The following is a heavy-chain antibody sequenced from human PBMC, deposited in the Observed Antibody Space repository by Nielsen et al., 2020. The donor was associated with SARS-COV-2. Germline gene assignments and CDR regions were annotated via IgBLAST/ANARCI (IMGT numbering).Heavy chain of an antibody. CDR1: GFTFSSYA. V-gene: IGHV3-23*03. Sequence: GESLKISCAASGFTFSSYAMSWVRQAPGKGLEWVSVIYSGGSSTYYADSVKGRFTISRDNSKNTLYLQMNSLRAEDTAVYYCARDPSYKPFDYWGQGTLVTVSS. J-gene: IGHJ4*02. CDR3: ARDPSYKPFDY. CDR2: IYSGGSST. D-gene: IGHD5-24*01.